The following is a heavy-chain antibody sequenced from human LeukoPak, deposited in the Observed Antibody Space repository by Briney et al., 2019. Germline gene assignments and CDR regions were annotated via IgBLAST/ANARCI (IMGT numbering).Heavy chain of an antibody. D-gene: IGHD2-15*01. J-gene: IGHJ4*02. CDR2: IHHSGST. CDR3: ASHASWGAVVAAPLHY. CDR1: GYSISSGYY. V-gene: IGHV4-38-2*02. Sequence: SETLSLTCIVSGYSISSGYYWGWIRQPPGKGLEWIGNIHHSGSTYYNPSLKSRVTISVDTSKNQLSLKLSSVTAADTAVYYCASHASWGAVVAAPLHYWGQGTLVTVSS.